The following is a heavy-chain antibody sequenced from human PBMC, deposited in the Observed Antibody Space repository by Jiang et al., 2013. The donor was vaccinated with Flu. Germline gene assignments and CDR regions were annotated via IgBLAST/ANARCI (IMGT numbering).Heavy chain of an antibody. J-gene: IGHJ4*02. CDR2: ISGSGDST. CDR1: GLTFSTYA. CDR3: AKFSRLVRGVIVDY. Sequence: GLVQPGGSLRLSCAASGLTFSTYAMSWVRQAPGKGLEWVSGISGSGDSTYYADSVKGRFTTSRDNSKNTLYLQMNSLRAEDTAVYYCAKFSRLVRGVIVDYWGQGTLVTVSS. V-gene: IGHV3-23*01. D-gene: IGHD3-10*01.